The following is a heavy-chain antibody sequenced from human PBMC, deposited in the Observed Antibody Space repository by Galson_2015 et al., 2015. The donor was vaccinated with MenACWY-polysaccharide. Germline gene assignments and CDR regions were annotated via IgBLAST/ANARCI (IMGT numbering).Heavy chain of an antibody. D-gene: IGHD1-1*01. J-gene: IGHJ4*02. Sequence: SLRLSCAASGFTFGNYAMSWVRQAPGKGLEWVSGISGSIGNTFNAGSVKGRFTISRDNSKNTLYLQMNDLRAEDTAVYYCAKGTNWNYFDYWGQGTLVTVSS. CDR2: ISGSIGNT. CDR3: AKGTNWNYFDY. V-gene: IGHV3-23*01. CDR1: GFTFGNYA.